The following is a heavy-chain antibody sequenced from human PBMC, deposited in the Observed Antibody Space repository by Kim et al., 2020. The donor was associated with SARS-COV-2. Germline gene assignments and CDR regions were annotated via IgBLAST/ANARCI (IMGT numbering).Heavy chain of an antibody. CDR3: ARATGYAQDYSSGWYWDY. CDR2: IYHSGST. Sequence: SETLSLTCAVSGGSISSSNWWSWVRQPPGKGLEWIGEIYHSGSTNYNPSLKSRVTITVDKSKNQFSLKLSSVTAADTAVYYCARATGYAQDYSSGWYWDYWGQGTLVTVSS. V-gene: IGHV4-4*02. J-gene: IGHJ4*02. CDR1: GGSISSSNW. D-gene: IGHD6-19*01.